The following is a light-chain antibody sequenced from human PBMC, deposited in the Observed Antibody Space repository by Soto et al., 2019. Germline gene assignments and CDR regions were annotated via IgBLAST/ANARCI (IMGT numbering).Light chain of an antibody. Sequence: VMTQSPATLSVSPGERATLSCRASEGVSSHLAWYQQQPGQAPRLLMYDASTRATGIPARFSGSGSVTEFTLTISSLQSEDSAVYYCQQYHNWYSFGQGSKLEIK. J-gene: IGKJ2*03. V-gene: IGKV3-15*01. CDR2: DAS. CDR3: QQYHNWYS. CDR1: EGVSSH.